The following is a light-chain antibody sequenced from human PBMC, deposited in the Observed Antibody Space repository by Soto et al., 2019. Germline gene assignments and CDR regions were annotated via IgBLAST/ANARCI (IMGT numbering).Light chain of an antibody. CDR3: QVYGSSRWT. V-gene: IGKV3-20*01. CDR2: GAS. Sequence: EIVVTQSPGTLSLSPGERATLSCRASQSVSSSYLGWYQQKPGQAPRLLIYGASSRATGIPDRFSGSGSGTDFTLTISRLEPEDFAVYYCQVYGSSRWTFGQGTKVDIK. J-gene: IGKJ1*01. CDR1: QSVSSSY.